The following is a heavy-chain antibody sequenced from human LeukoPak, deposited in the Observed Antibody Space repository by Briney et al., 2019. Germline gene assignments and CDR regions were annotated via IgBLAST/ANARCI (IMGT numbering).Heavy chain of an antibody. CDR3: ARVGATAYYYGSGSDY. J-gene: IGHJ4*02. Sequence: GGSLRLSCAASGFTFDDYGMSWVRQAPGKGLEWVSGINWNGGSTGYADSVKGRFTISRDNAKNSLYLQMNSLRAEDTAVYYCARVGATAYYYGSGSDYWGQGTLVTVSS. CDR1: GFTFDDYG. CDR2: INWNGGST. V-gene: IGHV3-20*04. D-gene: IGHD3-10*01.